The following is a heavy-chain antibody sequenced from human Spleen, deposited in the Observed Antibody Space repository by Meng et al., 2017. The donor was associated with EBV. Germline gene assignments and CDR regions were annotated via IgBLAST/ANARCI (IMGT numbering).Heavy chain of an antibody. J-gene: IGHJ5*02. V-gene: IGHV4-39*01. D-gene: IGHD6-19*01. CDR2: VHYTGST. Sequence: QRLRGESGPAQVKPLVTLSLPCPVSGDSISSFYYWGWMRQPPGRGLEWIGSVHYTGSTYYSPSLKSRVTVSVDTSKNQFSLRLTSVTAADTAVYYCARPFPSWQSPRLDPFGAWGQGTLVTVSS. CDR1: GDSISSFYY. CDR3: ARPFPSWQSPRLDPFGA.